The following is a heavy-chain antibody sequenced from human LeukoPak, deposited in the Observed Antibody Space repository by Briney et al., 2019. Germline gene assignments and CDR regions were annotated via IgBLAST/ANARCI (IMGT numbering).Heavy chain of an antibody. Sequence: TGGSLRLSCAASGFTFSSYWMHWVRQAPGKGLVWVSRINSDGSSTSYADSVKGRFTISRDNSKNTLYMQMNSLRAEDTALYYCAKENPHNDYWGQGTLVTVSS. CDR3: AKENPHNDY. CDR2: INSDGSST. V-gene: IGHV3-74*01. CDR1: GFTFSSYW. J-gene: IGHJ4*02.